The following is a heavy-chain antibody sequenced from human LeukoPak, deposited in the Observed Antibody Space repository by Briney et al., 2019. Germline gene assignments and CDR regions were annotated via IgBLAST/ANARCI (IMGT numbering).Heavy chain of an antibody. J-gene: IGHJ6*03. D-gene: IGHD6-13*01. CDR1: GYTFTDYY. CDR2: VDPEDGET. CDR3: ARGPSGSWSSRVRYMDV. V-gene: IGHV1-69-2*01. Sequence: GASVKVSCKASGYTFTDYYMHWVQQAPGKGLEWMGRVDPEDGETIYAEKFQGRVTITADTSTDTAYMELSSLRSEDTAVYYCARGPSGSWSSRVRYMDVWGKGTTVTVSS.